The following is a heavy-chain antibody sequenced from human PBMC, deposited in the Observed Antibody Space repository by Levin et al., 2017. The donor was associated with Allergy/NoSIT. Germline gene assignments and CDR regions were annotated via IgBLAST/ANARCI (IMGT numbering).Heavy chain of an antibody. CDR1: GFTVSSNY. CDR2: IYSGGGT. V-gene: IGHV3-66*01. J-gene: IGHJ4*02. D-gene: IGHD2-15*01. Sequence: GESLKISCAASGFTVSSNYMSWVRQAPGKGLEWVSVIYSGGGTYYADSVKGRFTISSDNLKNTLFLQMNSLRPEDTAVYYCARGGGGSYFDYWGQGTLVTVSS. CDR3: ARGGGGSYFDY.